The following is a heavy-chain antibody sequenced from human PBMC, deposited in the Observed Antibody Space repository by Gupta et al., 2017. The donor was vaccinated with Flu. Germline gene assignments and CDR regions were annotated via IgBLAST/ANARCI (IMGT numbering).Heavy chain of an antibody. Sequence: QAPGQGLEWMGLIVPVLGTTNYAQKFQGRVAITADDSTDTAYMELSSLTSEDTAVYYCARGSGVRGTADSFDFWGQGTMVTVSS. CDR2: IVPVLGTT. CDR3: ARGSGVRGTADSFDF. V-gene: IGHV1-69*11. J-gene: IGHJ3*01. D-gene: IGHD3-3*01.